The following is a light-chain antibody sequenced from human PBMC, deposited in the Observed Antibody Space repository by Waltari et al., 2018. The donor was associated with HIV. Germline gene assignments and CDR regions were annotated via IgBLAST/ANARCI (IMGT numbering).Light chain of an antibody. J-gene: IGKJ2*01. Sequence: DIVLTQSPGTLSLSPGETATLSCRASQSVTSTYLAWYHQKPGQAPRLLIYGASSRATGIPDRFRGSGSGTDFTLTSRRLEPEDFAVYYCQQYGSSPYTFGQGTKLEIK. V-gene: IGKV3-20*01. CDR1: QSVTSTY. CDR2: GAS. CDR3: QQYGSSPYT.